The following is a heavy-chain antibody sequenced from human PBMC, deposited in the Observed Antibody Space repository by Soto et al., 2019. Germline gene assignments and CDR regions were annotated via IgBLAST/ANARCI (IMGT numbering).Heavy chain of an antibody. CDR1: GFIFSSNT. J-gene: IGHJ6*02. CDR3: AIEHYDLWRGYHEWLGYSGMDV. V-gene: IGHV3-21*01. D-gene: IGHD3-3*01. CDR2: ISSTSTFM. Sequence: QLVESGGGLVKPGGSLRLSCAASGFIFSSNTMNWVRQAPGKGLEWVSSISSTSTFMYYADSVKGRFSISRDNATNTGYLEVNSPRVEVTAVYYCAIEHYDLWRGYHEWLGYSGMDVWGQGTTVTVSS.